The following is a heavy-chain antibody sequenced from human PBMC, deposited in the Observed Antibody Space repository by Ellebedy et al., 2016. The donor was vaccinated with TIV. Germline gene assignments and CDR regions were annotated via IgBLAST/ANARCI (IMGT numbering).Heavy chain of an antibody. J-gene: IGHJ3*02. CDR1: GFTFSGYW. CDR2: IKQDGSEK. CDR3: ARQTVATSVNDAFDI. Sequence: PGGSLRLSCAASGFTFSGYWMSWVRQAPGKVLEWVANIKQDGSEKYYVDSVKGRFTISRDNAKNSLYLQMNSLRAEDTAVYYCARQTVATSVNDAFDIWGLGTVVTVSS. D-gene: IGHD4-17*01. V-gene: IGHV3-7*01.